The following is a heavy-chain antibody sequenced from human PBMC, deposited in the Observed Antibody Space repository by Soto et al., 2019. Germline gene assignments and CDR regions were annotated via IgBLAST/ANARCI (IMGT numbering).Heavy chain of an antibody. D-gene: IGHD1-26*01. CDR3: ARDVGTTNYKFDI. Sequence: GGSLRLSCAASGFTFSSYGLHWVRQAPGKGLEWVAVIGYDGSKKDYAGSVRGRFTISRDDSESTLFLQMNNLRPEDTAVYYCARDVGTTNYKFDIWGQGTLVTVSS. CDR2: IGYDGSKK. V-gene: IGHV3-33*01. J-gene: IGHJ4*02. CDR1: GFTFSSYG.